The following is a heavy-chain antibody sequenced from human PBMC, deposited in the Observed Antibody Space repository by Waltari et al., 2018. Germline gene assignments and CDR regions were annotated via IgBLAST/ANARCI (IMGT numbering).Heavy chain of an antibody. CDR3: ARDLIVVVPAAIEHYYYYMDV. CDR1: GGSISSHY. D-gene: IGHD2-2*01. J-gene: IGHJ6*03. V-gene: IGHV4-59*11. Sequence: QVQLQQWGAGLLKPSETLSLTCTVSGGSISSHYWSWIRQPPGKGLEWIGYIYYSGSTNYNPSLKSRVTISVDTSKNQFSLKLSSVTAADTAVYYCARDLIVVVPAAIEHYYYYMDVWGKGTTVTVSS. CDR2: IYYSGST.